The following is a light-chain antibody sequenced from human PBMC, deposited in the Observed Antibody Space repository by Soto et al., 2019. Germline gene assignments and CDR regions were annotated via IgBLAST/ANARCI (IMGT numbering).Light chain of an antibody. CDR1: SSDVGGYNY. CDR3: CSYAGTPYV. CDR2: DVS. J-gene: IGLJ1*01. Sequence: QSALTQPRSVSESPGQSVTISCTGTSSDVGGYNYVSWYQQHPGKAPKLMIYDVSKRPSGVPDRFSGSKSGNTASLTTSGLRAEDEADYYCCSYAGTPYVFGTGTKVTVL. V-gene: IGLV2-11*01.